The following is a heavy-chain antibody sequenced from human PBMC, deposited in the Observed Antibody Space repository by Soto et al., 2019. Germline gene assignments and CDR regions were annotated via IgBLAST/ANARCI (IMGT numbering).Heavy chain of an antibody. Sequence: PGESLKISCKGSGYSFTSYWIGWVRQMPGKGLEWMGIIYPGDSDTRYSPSFQGQVTISADKSISTAYLQWSSLKASDAAMYYCARPPRDYYGPGSHRGDDAFDIWGQGTMVTVSS. CDR2: IYPGDSDT. CDR1: GYSFTSYW. V-gene: IGHV5-51*01. J-gene: IGHJ3*02. D-gene: IGHD3-10*01. CDR3: ARPPRDYYGPGSHRGDDAFDI.